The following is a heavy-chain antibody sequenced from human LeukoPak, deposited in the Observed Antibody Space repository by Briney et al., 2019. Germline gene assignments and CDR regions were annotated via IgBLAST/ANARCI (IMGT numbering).Heavy chain of an antibody. CDR1: GYTFTGYY. D-gene: IGHD3-10*01. J-gene: IGHJ4*02. Sequence: GASVKVSCKASGYTFTGYYMHWVRQAPGQGLEWMGWINPNSGGTNYAQKFQGRVTMTRDTSISTAYMELSRLRSDDTAVYYCARSSGTGSLALDYWGQGTLVTVSS. CDR3: ARSSGTGSLALDY. V-gene: IGHV1-2*02. CDR2: INPNSGGT.